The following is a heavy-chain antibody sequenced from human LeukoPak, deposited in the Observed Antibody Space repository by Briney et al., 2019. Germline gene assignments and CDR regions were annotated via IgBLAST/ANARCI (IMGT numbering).Heavy chain of an antibody. V-gene: IGHV3-23*01. J-gene: IGHJ4*02. CDR2: ISGSGGST. CDR1: GFTFSSYA. Sequence: GGSLRLSCAASGFTFSSYAMSWVRQAPGKGLEWVSAISGSGGSTYYADSVKGRFTISRDNSKDTLYLQMNSLRAEDTAVYYCAKSRLRYFDWCLDYWGQGTLVTVSS. CDR3: AKSRLRYFDWCLDY. D-gene: IGHD3-9*01.